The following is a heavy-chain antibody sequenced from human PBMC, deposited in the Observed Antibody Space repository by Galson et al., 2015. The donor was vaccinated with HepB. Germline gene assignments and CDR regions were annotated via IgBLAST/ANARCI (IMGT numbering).Heavy chain of an antibody. CDR1: GFTFSSYA. Sequence: SLRLSCAASGFTFSSYAMHWVRQAPGKGLEYVSAISSNGGSTYYADSVKGRFTISRDNSKNTLYLQMSSLRAEDTAVYYCVKLYRMVRRTGDYWGQGTLVTVSS. D-gene: IGHD3-10*01. CDR2: ISSNGGST. J-gene: IGHJ4*02. V-gene: IGHV3-64D*06. CDR3: VKLYRMVRRTGDY.